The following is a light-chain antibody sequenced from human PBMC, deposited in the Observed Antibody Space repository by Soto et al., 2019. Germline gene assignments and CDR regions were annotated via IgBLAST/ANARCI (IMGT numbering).Light chain of an antibody. CDR3: SSYTSSRSDV. V-gene: IGLV2-14*01. J-gene: IGLJ1*01. CDR1: SSDVGGSDF. Sequence: QSALTQPASVSGSPGQSITISCTGTSSDVGGSDFVSWHQQHPGKAPKLMIYDVSKWPSGVSNRFSGSKSGNTASLTISGRQAEDEADYYCSSYTSSRSDVFGTGTKVTVL. CDR2: DVS.